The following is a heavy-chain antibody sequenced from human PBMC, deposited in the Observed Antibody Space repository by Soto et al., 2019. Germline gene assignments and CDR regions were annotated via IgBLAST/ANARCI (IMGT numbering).Heavy chain of an antibody. D-gene: IGHD2-15*01. CDR3: ARVRGVVRYHFDY. Sequence: QVQLVQSGAEVKKPGSSVKVSCKSSGGTFSSDAISWVRQAPGQGLEWMGGIIPMSGTANYAQKFQGRVTIIADESRKTAYMELSSLRSEDTAVYYCARVRGVVRYHFDYWGQGTLVTVSS. CDR1: GGTFSSDA. J-gene: IGHJ4*02. V-gene: IGHV1-69*12. CDR2: IIPMSGTA.